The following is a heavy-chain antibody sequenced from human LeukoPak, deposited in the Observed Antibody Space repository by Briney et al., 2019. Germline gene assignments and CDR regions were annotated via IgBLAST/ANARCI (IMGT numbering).Heavy chain of an antibody. J-gene: IGHJ4*02. CDR1: GYTFTTYA. V-gene: IGHV7-4-1*02. CDR2: INTNTGNP. D-gene: IGHD3-22*01. Sequence: GASVKVSCKASGYTFTTYAMTWVRQAPGQGLVWMGRINTNTGNPTYAQDFTGRFVFSLDTSVSTAYLQINRLKAEDTAVYYCAIHPSDSSGYFSYWGQGALVTVSS. CDR3: AIHPSDSSGYFSY.